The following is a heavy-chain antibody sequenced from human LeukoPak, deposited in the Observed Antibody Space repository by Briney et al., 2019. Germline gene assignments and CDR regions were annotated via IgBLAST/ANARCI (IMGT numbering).Heavy chain of an antibody. CDR2: IYYSGST. D-gene: IGHD6-6*01. CDR3: ARMATLSTIAARGRSWFDS. CDR1: GGSISSSSYY. J-gene: IGHJ5*01. V-gene: IGHV4-39*07. Sequence: SETLSLTCTVSGGSISSSSYYWGWIRQPPGKGLEWIGSIYYSGSTYYNPSLKSRVTISVDTSKNQFSLKLSSVTAADTAVYYCARMATLSTIAARGRSWFDSWGQGTLVTVSS.